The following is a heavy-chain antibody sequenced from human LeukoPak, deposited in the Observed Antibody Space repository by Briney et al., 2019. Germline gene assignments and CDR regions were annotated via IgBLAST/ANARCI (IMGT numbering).Heavy chain of an antibody. Sequence: PSETLSLTCTVSGGSMSPYHWGWIWQPPGKGLEWTGYIYYGGSTNYNPSLNSRVTISVDTSKNQFSLRLSSVTAADTAIYYCARAVSGRFDYWGQGTLVTVSS. CDR2: IYYGGST. CDR3: ARAVSGRFDY. D-gene: IGHD6-19*01. CDR1: GGSMSPYH. J-gene: IGHJ4*02. V-gene: IGHV4-59*08.